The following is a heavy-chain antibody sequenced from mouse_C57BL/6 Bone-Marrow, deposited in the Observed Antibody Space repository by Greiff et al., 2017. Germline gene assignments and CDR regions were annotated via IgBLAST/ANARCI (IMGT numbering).Heavy chain of an antibody. CDR3: ARPGSSPYWYFDV. D-gene: IGHD1-1*01. Sequence: QVQLQQPGAELVKPGASVKLSCKASGYTFTSYWMQWVKQRPGQGLEWIGEIDPSDSYTNYNQKFKGKATLTVDTSSSTAYMQLSSPTSEDSAVYYCARPGSSPYWYFDVWGTGTTVTVSS. J-gene: IGHJ1*03. V-gene: IGHV1-50*01. CDR2: IDPSDSYT. CDR1: GYTFTSYW.